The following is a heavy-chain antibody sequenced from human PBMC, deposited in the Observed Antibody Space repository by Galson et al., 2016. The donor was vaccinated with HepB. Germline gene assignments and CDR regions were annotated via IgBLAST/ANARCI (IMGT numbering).Heavy chain of an antibody. Sequence: PALVKPTQTLTLTCSFSGFSLTSSGTRVTWIRQSPGKGLEWLARIDWNDNKFYSMFMNTRLAISKDTSKSQVVLTMNNVEPADTGTYYCARVRGSSSFIDVWGKGTTVIVSS. D-gene: IGHD2-2*01. V-gene: IGHV2-70*04. CDR1: GFSLTSSGTR. J-gene: IGHJ6*03. CDR3: ARVRGSSSFIDV. CDR2: IDWNDNK.